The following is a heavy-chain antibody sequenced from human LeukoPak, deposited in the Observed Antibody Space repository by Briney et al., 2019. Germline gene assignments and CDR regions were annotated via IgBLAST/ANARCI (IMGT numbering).Heavy chain of an antibody. D-gene: IGHD5-12*01. CDR3: AREAYSGYHSLYNWFDP. Sequence: GGSLRLSCAASGFTFSSYNMNWVRQAPGKGLEWVSSTTSSSSYIYYADSVKGRFTISRDNAKNSLYLQMNSLTAEDTAVYYCAREAYSGYHSLYNWFDPWGQGTLVTVSS. J-gene: IGHJ5*02. V-gene: IGHV3-21*06. CDR1: GFTFSSYN. CDR2: TTSSSSYI.